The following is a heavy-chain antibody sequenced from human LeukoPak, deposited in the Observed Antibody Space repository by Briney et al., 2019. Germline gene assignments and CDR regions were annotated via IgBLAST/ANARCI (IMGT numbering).Heavy chain of an antibody. V-gene: IGHV3-53*01. J-gene: IGHJ4*02. CDR3: ARHIVGASAGFDY. CDR2: IYSGGTT. Sequence: GGSLRLSCAASGFTVSSKSMSWVRQAPGKGLEWVSIIYSGGTTYYADSVKGRFTISRDNSKNTLYLQMNSLRAEDTAVYYCARHIVGASAGFDYWGQGTLVTVSS. D-gene: IGHD1-26*01. CDR1: GFTVSSKS.